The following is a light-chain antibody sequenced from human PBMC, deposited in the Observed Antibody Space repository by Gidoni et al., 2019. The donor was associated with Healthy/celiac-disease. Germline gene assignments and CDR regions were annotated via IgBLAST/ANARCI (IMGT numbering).Light chain of an antibody. CDR3: QQLNSYPQLT. J-gene: IGKJ4*01. Sequence: DIQLTQSPSLLSASVGDRVTITCPASQGISSYLAWYQQKPGKAPKLLIYAASTLQSGVPSRFSGSGSGTEFTLTISSLQPEDFATYYCQQLNSYPQLTFGGGTKVEIK. CDR2: AAS. CDR1: QGISSY. V-gene: IGKV1-9*01.